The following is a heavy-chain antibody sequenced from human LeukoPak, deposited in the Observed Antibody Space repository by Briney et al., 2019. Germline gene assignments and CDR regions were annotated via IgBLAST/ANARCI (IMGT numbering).Heavy chain of an antibody. J-gene: IGHJ6*03. CDR2: ISAYNGNT. CDR3: ARDSGSSSYYYYMDV. Sequence: ASVKVSCKASGYTFTSYGISWVRQAPGQGLEWMGWISAYNGNTNYAQKLQGRVTITRDTSASTAYMELSSLRSEDMAVYYCARDSGSSSYYYYMDVWGKGTTVTVSS. D-gene: IGHD1-26*01. V-gene: IGHV1-18*03. CDR1: GYTFTSYG.